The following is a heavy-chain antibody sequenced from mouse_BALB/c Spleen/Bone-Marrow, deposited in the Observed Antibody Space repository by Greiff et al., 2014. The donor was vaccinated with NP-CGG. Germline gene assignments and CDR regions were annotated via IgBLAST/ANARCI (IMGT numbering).Heavy chain of an antibody. CDR3: VRDQLGPWFPY. Sequence: VQLVESGPGLVAPSQSLSITCTVSGFSLTSYGVHWVRQPPGKGLEWLGVIWTGGSTYYNSALMSRLSINKDNSKSQVFLKMNSLQTDDTAMYYCVRDQLGPWFPYWGQGTLVTVYA. CDR1: GFSLTSYG. V-gene: IGHV2-9*02. CDR2: IWTGGST. D-gene: IGHD4-1*02. J-gene: IGHJ3*01.